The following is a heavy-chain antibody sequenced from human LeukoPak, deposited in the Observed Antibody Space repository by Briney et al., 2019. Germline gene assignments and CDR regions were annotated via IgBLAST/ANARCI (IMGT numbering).Heavy chain of an antibody. Sequence: GASGKLSCTASGYTFTSYYMHWVRQAPGHGLEWLGIIHPSGGSTSYAQKFQGRVTMTRDTSTSTVYMELSSLRSEDTAVCYCARDRFYCSSTSCSMGNWFDPWGQGTLVTVSS. CDR2: IHPSGGST. J-gene: IGHJ5*02. D-gene: IGHD2-2*01. CDR1: GYTFTSYY. CDR3: ARDRFYCSSTSCSMGNWFDP. V-gene: IGHV1-46*01.